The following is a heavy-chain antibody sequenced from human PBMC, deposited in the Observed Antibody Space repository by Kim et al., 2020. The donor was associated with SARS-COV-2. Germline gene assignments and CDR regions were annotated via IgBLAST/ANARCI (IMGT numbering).Heavy chain of an antibody. V-gene: IGHV3-23*01. CDR2: ISGSGSGT. Sequence: GGSLRLSCAASGFTFSSYAMTWVRQAPGKGLEWVSSISGSGSGTFYADSVKGRFTISRDNSVNTLYLQMNSLRAEDTAVYYCAKIFNRCSDYWGQGTQVTVSS. CDR1: GFTFSSYA. CDR3: AKIFNRCSDY. J-gene: IGHJ4*02. D-gene: IGHD2-8*01.